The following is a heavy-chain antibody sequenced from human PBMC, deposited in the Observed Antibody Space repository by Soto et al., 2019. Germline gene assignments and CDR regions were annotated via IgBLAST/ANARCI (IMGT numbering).Heavy chain of an antibody. Sequence: EVQLLESGGGLVQPGGSLRLSCAASGFTFSSYAMSWVRQAPGKGLAWVSAISGSGGSTYYADSVKGRLTISRDNSKNTLNLQMNSLRAEDTAVYYCAKASTTAGYSYGSSGYWGQGTLVTVSS. J-gene: IGHJ4*02. D-gene: IGHD5-18*01. CDR2: ISGSGGST. V-gene: IGHV3-23*01. CDR3: AKASTTAGYSYGSSGY. CDR1: GFTFSSYA.